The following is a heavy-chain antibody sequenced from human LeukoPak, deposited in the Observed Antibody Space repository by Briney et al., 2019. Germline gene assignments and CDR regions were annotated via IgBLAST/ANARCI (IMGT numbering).Heavy chain of an antibody. CDR2: ISYDGSNK. CDR3: AIDIVVVPAANISDY. J-gene: IGHJ4*02. V-gene: IGHV3-30*04. D-gene: IGHD2-2*01. Sequence: GGSLRLSCAASGFTFSSYAMHRVRQAPGEGLEWVAVISYDGSNKYYADSVKGRFTISRDNSKNTLYLQMNSLRAEDTAVYYCAIDIVVVPAANISDYWGQGTLVTVSS. CDR1: GFTFSSYA.